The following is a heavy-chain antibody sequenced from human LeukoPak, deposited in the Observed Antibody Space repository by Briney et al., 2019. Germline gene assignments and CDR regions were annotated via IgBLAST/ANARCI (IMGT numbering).Heavy chain of an antibody. J-gene: IGHJ4*02. CDR2: IFYSGST. CDR3: VRTYYDTKIPWD. D-gene: IGHD3-22*01. Sequence: SETLSLTCSVSGDSLSSSSYYWVWIRQPPGKGLEWIGYIFYSGSTNYSPSLKSRVTISVDTSKNHFSLKLSSVTAADTAVYFCVRTYYDTKIPWDWGQGTLVTVSS. CDR1: GDSLSSSSYY. V-gene: IGHV4-61*05.